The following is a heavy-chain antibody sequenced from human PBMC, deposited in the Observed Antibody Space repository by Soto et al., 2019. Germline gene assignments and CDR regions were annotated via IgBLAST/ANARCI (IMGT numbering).Heavy chain of an antibody. CDR3: ARDPRGGTDAFDI. J-gene: IGHJ3*02. CDR2: ISAYNGNT. D-gene: IGHD2-15*01. V-gene: IGHV1-18*01. Sequence: QVQLVQSGAEVKKPGASVKVSCKASGYTFTSFGISWVRQAPGQGLEWMGWISAYNGNTNDAENLQGRVTMTTDTSTSTAYMELRSLISDDTAVYYCARDPRGGTDAFDIWGQGTMVTVSS. CDR1: GYTFTSFG.